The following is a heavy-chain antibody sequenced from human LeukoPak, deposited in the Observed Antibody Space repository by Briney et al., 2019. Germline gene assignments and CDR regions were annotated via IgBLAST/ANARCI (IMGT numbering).Heavy chain of an antibody. Sequence: GASVKVSCKASGYTFTGYYMHWVRQAPGQGLEWMGWINPNSGGTNYAQKFQGRVTMTRDTSISTAYMELSRLRSDDTAVYYCARDSRVITIFGVVITWNGYFQHWGQGTLVTVSS. J-gene: IGHJ1*01. CDR2: INPNSGGT. V-gene: IGHV1-2*02. CDR3: ARDSRVITIFGVVITWNGYFQH. CDR1: GYTFTGYY. D-gene: IGHD3-3*01.